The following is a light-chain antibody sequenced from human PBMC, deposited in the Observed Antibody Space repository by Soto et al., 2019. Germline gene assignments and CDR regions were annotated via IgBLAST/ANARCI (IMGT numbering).Light chain of an antibody. CDR1: PSVSRK. CDR2: GAS. V-gene: IGKV3-11*01. CDR3: QPRSNWPPIT. J-gene: IGKJ5*01. Sequence: IVMTQSPATLSVSPGERATLSCRASPSVSRKLAWYQTTPGQTPRLXIYGASNRANGIPARFSISGSGTNLILTINSLETADSSFYDCQPRSNWPPITFCRGTRLEIK.